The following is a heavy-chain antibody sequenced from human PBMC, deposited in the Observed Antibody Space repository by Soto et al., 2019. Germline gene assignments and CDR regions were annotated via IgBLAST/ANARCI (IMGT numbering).Heavy chain of an antibody. CDR3: ARDLVGAVTDPYYFDY. CDR2: ISYDGNNQ. V-gene: IGHV3-30-3*01. J-gene: IGHJ4*02. Sequence: QVQLVESGGGVVQPGRSLRLSCAASGFTFSFYALHWVRQAPGKGLEWVAAISYDGNNQYYADSVKGRFTISRDNSKNTLYLQMNSLRAEDMAVYYCARDLVGAVTDPYYFDYWGQGTLVTVSS. CDR1: GFTFSFYA. D-gene: IGHD6-19*01.